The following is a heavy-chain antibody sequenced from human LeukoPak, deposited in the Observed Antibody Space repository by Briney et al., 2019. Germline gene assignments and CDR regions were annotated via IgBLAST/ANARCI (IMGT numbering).Heavy chain of an antibody. Sequence: SETLSLTCAVSGGSISSGGYSWSWIRQPPGKGVEWIGYIYHSGSTYYNPSLKSRVTISVDRSKNQFSLKLSSVTAADTAVYYCARDKGAAVAGTWFDPWGQGTLVTVSS. CDR2: IYHSGST. V-gene: IGHV4-30-2*01. CDR1: GGSISSGGYS. D-gene: IGHD6-19*01. J-gene: IGHJ5*02. CDR3: ARDKGAAVAGTWFDP.